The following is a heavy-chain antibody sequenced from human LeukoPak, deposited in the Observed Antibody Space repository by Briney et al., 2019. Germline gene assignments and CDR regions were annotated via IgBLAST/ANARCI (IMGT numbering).Heavy chain of an antibody. CDR2: IYPGDSDT. CDR1: GYSFTSYW. D-gene: IGHD5-24*01. CDR3: ARRGIRDGYNADLDY. V-gene: IGHV5-51*01. Sequence: GESLKISCKGSGYSFTSYWIGWVRQMPGKGLEWMGIIYPGDSDTRYSPSFQGQVTISADKSISTAYLQWSSLKASDTAMYYCARRGIRDGYNADLDYWGQGTLVTVSS. J-gene: IGHJ4*02.